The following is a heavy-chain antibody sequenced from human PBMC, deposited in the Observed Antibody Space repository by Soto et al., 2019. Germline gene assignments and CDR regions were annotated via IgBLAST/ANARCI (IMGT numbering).Heavy chain of an antibody. V-gene: IGHV3-23*01. J-gene: IGHJ4*02. D-gene: IGHD6-13*01. CDR3: ARVRSWPLFDY. Sequence: EVQLLESGGGLVQPGGSLRLSCAASGFTFSSYAMSWVRQAPGKGLEWVSAISGSGGSTYYADSVKGRFTISRDNAKNSLYLQMNSLRAEDTAVYYCARVRSWPLFDYWGQGTLVTVSS. CDR1: GFTFSSYA. CDR2: ISGSGGST.